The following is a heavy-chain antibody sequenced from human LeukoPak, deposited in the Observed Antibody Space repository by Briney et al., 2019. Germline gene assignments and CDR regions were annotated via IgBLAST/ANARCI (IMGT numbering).Heavy chain of an antibody. CDR3: ARAHGSGGDYFDY. CDR1: GGSITYYY. D-gene: IGHD5-12*01. CDR2: IYYSGTT. Sequence: PSETLSLTCTVSGGSITYYYWSWIRQPPGKGLEWIGFIYYSGTTYYNPSLKSRLTLSKDTSKNHFSLTLSSVTAADTAVYYCARAHGSGGDYFDYWGQGTLVTVSS. J-gene: IGHJ4*02. V-gene: IGHV4-59*06.